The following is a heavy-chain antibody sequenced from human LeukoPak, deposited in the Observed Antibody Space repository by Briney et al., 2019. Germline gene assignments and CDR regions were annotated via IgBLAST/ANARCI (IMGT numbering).Heavy chain of an antibody. J-gene: IGHJ4*02. CDR2: ISGSGGST. CDR1: GFTFSSYA. Sequence: GGSLRLSCAASGFTFSSYAMSWVRQAPGKGLEWVSAISGSGGSTYYADSVKGRFTVSRDNSKNTLYLQMNSLRAEDTAVYYCAKDRGDSSGWYFDYWGQGTLVTVSS. CDR3: AKDRGDSSGWYFDY. D-gene: IGHD6-19*01. V-gene: IGHV3-23*01.